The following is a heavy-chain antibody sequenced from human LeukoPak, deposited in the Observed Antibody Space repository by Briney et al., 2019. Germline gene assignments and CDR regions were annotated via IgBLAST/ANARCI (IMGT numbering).Heavy chain of an antibody. CDR3: ARDGYSSGWYEVDY. CDR2: ISAYHGNT. V-gene: IGHV1-18*01. D-gene: IGHD6-19*01. CDR1: GYTFSSYV. Sequence: ASVKVSCKASGYTFSSYVISRVRQAPGQGLEWMGWISAYHGNTNYAQKLQARVTMTTDTSTSTAYMELRSLRSDDAAVYYCARDGYSSGWYEVDYWGQGTLVSVSS. J-gene: IGHJ4*02.